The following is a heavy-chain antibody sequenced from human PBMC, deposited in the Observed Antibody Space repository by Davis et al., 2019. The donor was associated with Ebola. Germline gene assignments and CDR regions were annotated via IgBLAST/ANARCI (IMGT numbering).Heavy chain of an antibody. D-gene: IGHD6-19*01. V-gene: IGHV3-21*04. CDR1: GFTFSSYS. J-gene: IGHJ4*02. CDR2: ISSSSSYI. Sequence: PGGSLRLSCAASGFTFSSYSMNWVRQAPGKGLEWVSSISSSSSYIYYADSVKGRFTISRDNSKNTLYLQMNSLRAEDTAVYYCARDYSGLIDYWGQGTLVTVSS. CDR3: ARDYSGLIDY.